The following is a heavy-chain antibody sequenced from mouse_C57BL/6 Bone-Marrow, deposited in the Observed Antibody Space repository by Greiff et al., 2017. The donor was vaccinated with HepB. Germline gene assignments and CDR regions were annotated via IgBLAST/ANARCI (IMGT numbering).Heavy chain of an antibody. Sequence: QVHVKQPGAELVKPGASVKMSCKASGYTFTSYWITWVKQRPGQGLEWIGDIYPGSGSTNYNEKFKSKATLTGDTSSSTAYMQLSSLTSEDSAVYYCAREGNDWFAYWGQGTLGTVSA. V-gene: IGHV1-55*01. CDR2: IYPGSGST. CDR1: GYTFTSYW. CDR3: AREGNDWFAY. J-gene: IGHJ3*01.